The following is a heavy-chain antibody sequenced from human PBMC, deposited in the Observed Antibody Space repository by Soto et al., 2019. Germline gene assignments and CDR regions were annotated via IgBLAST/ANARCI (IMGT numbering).Heavy chain of an antibody. CDR1: GGSISSSSYY. CDR2: IYYSGST. J-gene: IGHJ2*01. V-gene: IGHV4-39*01. CDR3: ARHQAADIVVVPAAMSWYFDL. D-gene: IGHD2-2*01. Sequence: QLQLQESGPGLVKPSETLSLTCTVSGGSISSSSYYWGWIRQPPGKGLEWIGSIYYSGSTYYNPSLKSRVTISVDTSKNQFSLKLSSVTAADTAVYYCARHQAADIVVVPAAMSWYFDLWGRGTLVTVSS.